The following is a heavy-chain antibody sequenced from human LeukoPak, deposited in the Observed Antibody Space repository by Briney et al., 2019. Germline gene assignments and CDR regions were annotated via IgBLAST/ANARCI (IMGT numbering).Heavy chain of an antibody. CDR1: GYTFTSYD. Sequence: ASVKVSCKASGYTFTSYDINWVRQATGQGLEWMGWMNPNSGNTGYAQKFQGRVTITRNTSISTAYMELSSLRSEDTAVYYGARGRLRAIFGMVLLKWSDPWGQGTLVTVSS. CDR3: ARGRLRAIFGMVLLKWSDP. V-gene: IGHV1-8*03. D-gene: IGHD3-3*01. CDR2: MNPNSGNT. J-gene: IGHJ5*02.